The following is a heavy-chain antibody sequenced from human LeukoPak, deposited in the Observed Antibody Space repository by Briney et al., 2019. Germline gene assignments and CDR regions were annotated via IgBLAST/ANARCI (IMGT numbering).Heavy chain of an antibody. CDR1: GYIFTSYW. CDR3: ARRLDTAMAAYYYYGMDV. D-gene: IGHD5-18*01. J-gene: IGHJ6*02. CDR2: IYPGDSDT. V-gene: IGHV5-51*01. Sequence: GESLKICCKGSGYIFTSYWIGLGRQMPGKVLELMGIIYPGDSDTRYSPSFQGQVTISADKSISTAYLQWSSLKASDTAMYYCARRLDTAMAAYYYYGMDVWGQGTTVTVSS.